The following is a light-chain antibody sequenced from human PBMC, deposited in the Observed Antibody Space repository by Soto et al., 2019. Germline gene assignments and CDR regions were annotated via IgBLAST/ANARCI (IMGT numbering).Light chain of an antibody. CDR3: SSKSPDF. J-gene: IGLJ1*01. CDR2: EVS. CDR1: SSGIRDYNY. Sequence: ALTQPASVSGSPGQSITISCTGTSSGIRDYNYVSWYQQLPGNAPKLIMYEVSNRPSGISNRLSGSKSGNTASLTISGLQAEDEADYYCSSKSPDFFGTGTKVTVL. V-gene: IGLV2-14*01.